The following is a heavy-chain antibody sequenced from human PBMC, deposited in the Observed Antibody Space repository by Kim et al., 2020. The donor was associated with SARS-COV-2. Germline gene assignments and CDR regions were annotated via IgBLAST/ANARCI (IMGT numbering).Heavy chain of an antibody. D-gene: IGHD5-18*01. J-gene: IGHJ3*02. CDR2: SVVGSGNT. CDR3: AAAPYSYGPYYAFDI. V-gene: IGHV1-58*02. CDR1: GFTFTSSA. Sequence: SVKVSCKASGFTFTSSAMQWVRQARGQRLEWIGWSVVGSGNTNYAKKFQERVTITRDMSTSTAYMELSSLRSEDTAVYYCAAAPYSYGPYYAFDIWGQGTMVTVSS.